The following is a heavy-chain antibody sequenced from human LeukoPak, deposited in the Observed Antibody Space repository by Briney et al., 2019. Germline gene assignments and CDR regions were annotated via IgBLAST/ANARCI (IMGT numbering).Heavy chain of an antibody. D-gene: IGHD3-22*01. CDR3: ATLGYYYDSSGQPL. V-gene: IGHV4-4*02. CDR2: IYHSGST. J-gene: IGHJ4*02. Sequence: SETLSLTCAVSGGSISSSNWWSWVRQPPGKGLEWIGEIYHSGSTNYNPSLKSRVTISVDKSKNQFSLKLSSVTAADTAVYYCATLGYYYDSSGQPLWGQGTLVTVSS. CDR1: GGSISSSNW.